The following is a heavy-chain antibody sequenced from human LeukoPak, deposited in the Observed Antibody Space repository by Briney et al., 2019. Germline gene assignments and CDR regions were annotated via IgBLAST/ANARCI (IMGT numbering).Heavy chain of an antibody. V-gene: IGHV4-34*01. Sequence: SETLSLTCAVYGGSFSGYYWSWIRQPPGKGLEWIGEINHSGSTNYNPSLKSRVTISVDTSKNQFSLKLSSVTAADTAVYYCARRYYDSSGYPYYFDYWGQGTLVTVSS. CDR3: ARRYYDSSGYPYYFDY. D-gene: IGHD3-22*01. CDR1: GGSFSGYY. CDR2: INHSGST. J-gene: IGHJ4*02.